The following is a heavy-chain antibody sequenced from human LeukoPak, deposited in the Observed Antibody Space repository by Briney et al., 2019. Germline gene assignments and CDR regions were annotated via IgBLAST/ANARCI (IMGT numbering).Heavy chain of an antibody. D-gene: IGHD4-23*01. CDR1: GGSISSYY. CDR3: ARAGGNSYYYYYGMDV. Sequence: PSETLSLTCTVSGGSISSYYWSWIRQPPGKGLEWIGYIYYSGSTNYNPSLKSRATISVDTSKNQFSLKLSSVTAADTAVYYRARAGGNSYYYYYGMDVWGQGTTVTVSS. CDR2: IYYSGST. J-gene: IGHJ6*02. V-gene: IGHV4-59*01.